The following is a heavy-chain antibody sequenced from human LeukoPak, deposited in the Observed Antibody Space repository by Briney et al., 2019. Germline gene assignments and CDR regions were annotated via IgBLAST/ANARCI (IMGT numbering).Heavy chain of an antibody. J-gene: IGHJ4*02. D-gene: IGHD1-26*01. CDR1: GFTFSSYA. Sequence: PGGSLRLSCEASGFTFSSYAMSWVRQAPGKGLAWVSVISSSADSTYYADSVKGRFTISRDNSKNTLYLQMNSLRAEDTAMYYCARELRKTYYFDSWGQGTLVTVSS. CDR2: ISSSADST. V-gene: IGHV3-23*01. CDR3: ARELRKTYYFDS.